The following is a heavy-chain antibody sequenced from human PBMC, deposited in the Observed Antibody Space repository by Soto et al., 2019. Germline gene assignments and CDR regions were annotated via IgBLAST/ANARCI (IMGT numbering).Heavy chain of an antibody. CDR3: ARSNGDYGMDV. D-gene: IGHD4-17*01. J-gene: IGHJ6*02. V-gene: IGHV5-51*01. CDR1: GYKVSTWHNFTSYW. CDR2: IYPGDSDT. Sequence: LGESLKISCMGSGYKVSTWHNFTSYWIAWVRQMPGEGLEWMGIIYPGDSDTRYSTSFQGQVTISADKSINSVYLQWSSLKASDTAMYYCARSNGDYGMDVWGQGTTVTVSS.